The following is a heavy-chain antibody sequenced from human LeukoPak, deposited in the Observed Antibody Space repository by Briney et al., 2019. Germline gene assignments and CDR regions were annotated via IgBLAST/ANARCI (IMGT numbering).Heavy chain of an antibody. CDR1: GDSVSSTRYY. CDR2: IYYSGTT. Sequence: SETLSLTCTVSGDSVSSTRYYWGGIRQPPRKGLEWIGSIYYSGTTYYNPSLKSRVTILLDMSKNQFSLRLTSVTAADTAVYYCARYSYGGEDWFDPWGQGTLVTVSS. J-gene: IGHJ5*02. CDR3: ARYSYGGEDWFDP. D-gene: IGHD3-16*01. V-gene: IGHV4-39*01.